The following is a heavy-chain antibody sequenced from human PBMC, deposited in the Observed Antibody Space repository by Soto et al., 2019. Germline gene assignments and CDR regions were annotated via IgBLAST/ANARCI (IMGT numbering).Heavy chain of an antibody. Sequence: QLQLQESGPGLVKPSETLSLTCTVSGGSISSSSYYWGWIRQPPGKGLEWIGSIYYSGSTYYNPSLKSRVTISVDTSKNQFSLKLSSVTAADTAVYYCARLAWYYDILTGYYFDYWGQGTLVTVSS. J-gene: IGHJ4*02. V-gene: IGHV4-39*01. D-gene: IGHD3-9*01. CDR3: ARLAWYYDILTGYYFDY. CDR1: GGSISSSSYY. CDR2: IYYSGST.